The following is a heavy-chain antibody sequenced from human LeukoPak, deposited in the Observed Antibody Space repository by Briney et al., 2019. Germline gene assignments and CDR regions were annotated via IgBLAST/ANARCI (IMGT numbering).Heavy chain of an antibody. Sequence: GGSLRLSCAASGFTFSSYSMNWVRQAPGKGLEWVSSISSSGSYIYYADSVKGRFTISRDNAKNSLYLQMNSLRAEDTAVYYCAREGYRSRWLIDYYFDYWGQGTLVTVSS. D-gene: IGHD6-19*01. V-gene: IGHV3-21*01. CDR2: ISSSGSYI. CDR3: AREGYRSRWLIDYYFDY. J-gene: IGHJ4*02. CDR1: GFTFSSYS.